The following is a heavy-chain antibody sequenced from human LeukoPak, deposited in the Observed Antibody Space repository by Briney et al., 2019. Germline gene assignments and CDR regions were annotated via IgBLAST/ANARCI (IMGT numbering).Heavy chain of an antibody. J-gene: IGHJ6*03. CDR1: GFTFTSYN. Sequence: GSLRLSCAASGFTFTSYNMNWVRQPPGKGLEWIGEINHSGGTKYNPSLKSRVTISVDTSKNQFSLKLSSVTAADTAMYYCARVKDPGGYYYYYYMDVWGKGTTVTVSS. CDR2: INHSGGT. V-gene: IGHV4-34*01. CDR3: ARVKDPGGYYYYYYMDV. D-gene: IGHD3-16*01.